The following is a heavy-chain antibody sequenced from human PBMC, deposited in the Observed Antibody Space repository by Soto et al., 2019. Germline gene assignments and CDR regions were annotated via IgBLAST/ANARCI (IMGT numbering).Heavy chain of an antibody. V-gene: IGHV4-30-4*01. Sequence: SETLSLTCTVSGGSISSGDYYWSWIRQPPGKGLEWIGYIYYSGSTYYNPSLKSRVTISVDTSKNQFSLKLSSVTAADTAVYYCARDSYDFSVGLYGMDVWGQGTTVTISS. CDR1: GGSISSGDYY. CDR3: ARDSYDFSVGLYGMDV. J-gene: IGHJ6*02. D-gene: IGHD5-18*01. CDR2: IYYSGST.